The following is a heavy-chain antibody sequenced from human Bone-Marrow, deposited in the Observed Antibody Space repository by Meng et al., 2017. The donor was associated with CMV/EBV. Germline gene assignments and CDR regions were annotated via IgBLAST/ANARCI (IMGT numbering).Heavy chain of an antibody. V-gene: IGHV1-8*02. D-gene: IGHD6-6*01. CDR1: GYTFTNYD. J-gene: IGHJ5*02. CDR2: MHPNSGKT. Sequence: ASVKVSCKASGYTFTNYDINWVRQATGPGLEWMGWMHPNSGKTGYAQKFQGRVTMTRNTSINTAYMEMCSLRSEDTAEYYCARGRSSSWSDWFDPWGQGTLVTVSS. CDR3: ARGRSSSWSDWFDP.